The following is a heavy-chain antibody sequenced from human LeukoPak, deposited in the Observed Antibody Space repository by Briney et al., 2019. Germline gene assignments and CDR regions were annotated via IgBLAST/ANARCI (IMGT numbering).Heavy chain of an antibody. J-gene: IGHJ4*02. CDR1: GFTFSSYS. Sequence: GGSLRLSCAASGFTFSSYSMNWVRQAPGKGLEWVSSISSSSSYIYYADSVKGRFTISRDNAKNSLYLQMNSPRAEDTAVYYCARGSGGYFPYWGQGTLVTVSS. CDR2: ISSSSSYI. CDR3: ARGSGGYFPY. D-gene: IGHD3-22*01. V-gene: IGHV3-21*01.